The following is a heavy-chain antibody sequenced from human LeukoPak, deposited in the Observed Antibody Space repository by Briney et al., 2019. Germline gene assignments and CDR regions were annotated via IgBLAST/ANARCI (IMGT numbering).Heavy chain of an antibody. CDR1: GGTFTSCY. V-gene: IGHV1-46*01. Sequence: ASVKVSCKASGGTFTSCYMHWVRQAPGQGLEWMGIINPGGGTTTYAQKFQGRVTMTRDTSTSTVYMELSSLRSEDTAVYYCARSLHRRGYSYGDYWGQGTLVTVSS. CDR3: ARSLHRRGYSYGDY. J-gene: IGHJ4*02. CDR2: INPGGGTT. D-gene: IGHD5-18*01.